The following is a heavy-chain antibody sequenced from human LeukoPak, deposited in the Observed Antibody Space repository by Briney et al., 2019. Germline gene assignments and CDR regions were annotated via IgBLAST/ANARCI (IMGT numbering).Heavy chain of an antibody. Sequence: GESLKISCKGSGYSFTSYWIGCVRQMPGKGLEWMGIIYPGDSDTRYSPSFQGQITISDDKSISTAYLQWSSLKASDTAMYYCAIPKTGFWSGYFVNWGQGTLVTVSS. CDR2: IYPGDSDT. J-gene: IGHJ4*02. V-gene: IGHV5-51*01. CDR1: GYSFTSYW. D-gene: IGHD3-3*01. CDR3: AIPKTGFWSGYFVN.